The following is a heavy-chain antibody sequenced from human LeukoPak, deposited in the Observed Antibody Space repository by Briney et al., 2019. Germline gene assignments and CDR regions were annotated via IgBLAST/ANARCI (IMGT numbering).Heavy chain of an antibody. CDR2: ISWNSGSI. CDR1: GFIFNNYA. Sequence: GGSLRLSCAGSGFIFNNYAMHWVRQPPGKGLEWVSGISWNSGSIDYADSVKGRFTISRDNAKNSLYLQMNSLRVEDTAFYYCAKDIGDYYYYGMDVWGQGTTVTVSS. CDR3: AKDIGDYYYYGMDV. V-gene: IGHV3-9*01. J-gene: IGHJ6*02.